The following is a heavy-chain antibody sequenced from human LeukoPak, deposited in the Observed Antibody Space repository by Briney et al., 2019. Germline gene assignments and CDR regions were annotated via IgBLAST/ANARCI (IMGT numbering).Heavy chain of an antibody. CDR2: INHSGST. J-gene: IGHJ6*02. D-gene: IGHD1-26*01. CDR1: GGSFSGYY. V-gene: IGHV4-34*01. CDR3: ARIVGAHYGIDV. Sequence: SETLSLTCVVYGGSFSGYYWSWIRPPHGRGREWIGEINHSGSTNYNQSLKTLVTISVDTSKNQFSLKLSSVTAADTAVYYCARIVGAHYGIDVWGQGTTVTVSS.